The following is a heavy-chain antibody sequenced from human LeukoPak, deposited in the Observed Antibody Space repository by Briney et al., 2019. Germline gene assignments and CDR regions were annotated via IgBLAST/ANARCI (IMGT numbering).Heavy chain of an antibody. J-gene: IGHJ4*02. CDR1: GFTFSNAW. Sequence: GGSLRLSCAASGFTFSNAWMNWVRQAPGKGLEWVGRIKSKTDDETTDYAAPVKGRSTISRDDSKNTLYLQMNSLKTEDTAVYYCTTDGDDIVTDEFDYWGQGTLVTVSS. V-gene: IGHV3-15*01. CDR3: TTDGDDIVTDEFDY. CDR2: IKSKTDDETT. D-gene: IGHD5-12*01.